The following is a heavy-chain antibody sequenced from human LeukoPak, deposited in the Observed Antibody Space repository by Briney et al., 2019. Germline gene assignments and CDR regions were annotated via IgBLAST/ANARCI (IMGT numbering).Heavy chain of an antibody. CDR1: GFTFSSYA. CDR2: ISYDGSNK. CDR3: ARDLTGYQELHFDY. D-gene: IGHD2-15*01. Sequence: GGSLRLSCAASGFTFSSYAMHWVRQAPGKGLEWVAVISYDGSNKYYADSVKGRFTISRDNSKNTLYLQMNSLRAEDTAVYYCARDLTGYQELHFDYWGQGTLVTVSS. J-gene: IGHJ4*02. V-gene: IGHV3-30-3*01.